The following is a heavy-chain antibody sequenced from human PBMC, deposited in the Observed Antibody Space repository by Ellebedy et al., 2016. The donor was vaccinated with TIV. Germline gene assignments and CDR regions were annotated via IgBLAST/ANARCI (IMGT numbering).Heavy chain of an antibody. J-gene: IGHJ5*02. V-gene: IGHV1-18*01. CDR2: ISGYNGDT. Sequence: ASVKVSCKASGYTFTKSGISWVRQAPGQGLEWMGWISGYNGDTNYAQKFQGRVTMTIDTFASTAYMELRSLRSDDTAMYFCARGFYEKFNPWGQGTLVTVSS. CDR3: ARGFYEKFNP. D-gene: IGHD2/OR15-2a*01. CDR1: GYTFTKSG.